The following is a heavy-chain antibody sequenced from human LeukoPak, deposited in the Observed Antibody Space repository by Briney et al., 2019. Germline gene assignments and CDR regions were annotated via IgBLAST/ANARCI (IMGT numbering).Heavy chain of an antibody. Sequence: GESLKISCKGSGYSFTNYWIAWMRQMPGKGLEWMGIIYPGDSDTRYSPSLQGQVIISADKSISTAYLQWSSLKASDTAMYYCARHRGSDFWSGYYRGYFDYWGQGTLVTVSS. V-gene: IGHV5-51*01. D-gene: IGHD3-3*01. CDR2: IYPGDSDT. CDR1: GYSFTNYW. J-gene: IGHJ4*02. CDR3: ARHRGSDFWSGYYRGYFDY.